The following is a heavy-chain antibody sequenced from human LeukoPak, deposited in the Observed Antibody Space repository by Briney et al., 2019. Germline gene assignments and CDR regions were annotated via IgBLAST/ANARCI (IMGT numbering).Heavy chain of an antibody. V-gene: IGHV4-59*01. Sequence: PSETLSLTCTVSGGSISSYYWSWIRQPPGKGLEWIGYIYYIGSTNYNPSLKSRVTISVDTSKNQFSLKLSSVTAADTAVYYCARDVVESSGYNWFDRWGQGTLVTVSS. J-gene: IGHJ5*02. CDR2: IYYIGST. CDR3: ARDVVESSGYNWFDR. D-gene: IGHD3-22*01. CDR1: GGSISSYY.